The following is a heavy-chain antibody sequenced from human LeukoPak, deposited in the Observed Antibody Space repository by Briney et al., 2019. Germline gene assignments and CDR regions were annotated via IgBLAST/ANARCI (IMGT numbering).Heavy chain of an antibody. V-gene: IGHV3-7*01. J-gene: IGHJ4*02. D-gene: IGHD6-19*01. Sequence: GGSLRLSCATSGFTFSNYWMNWVRQAPGKGLEWVANIKQDGSEKYYVVSVKGRFTISRDNAENSLYLQMNSLRAEDTAVYYCVRDHTVAGIVFDYWGQGPLVTVSS. CDR3: VRDHTVAGIVFDY. CDR2: IKQDGSEK. CDR1: GFTFSNYW.